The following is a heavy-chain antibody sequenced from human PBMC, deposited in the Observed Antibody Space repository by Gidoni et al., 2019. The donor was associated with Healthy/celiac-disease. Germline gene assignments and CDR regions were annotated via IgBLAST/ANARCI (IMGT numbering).Heavy chain of an antibody. CDR2: INSDGSST. CDR1: GFTFSSYW. Sequence: EVQLVESGGGLVQPGGSLRLSCAASGFTFSSYWMHWVRQATGKGLVWVSRINSDGSSTSYADSVKGRFTISRDNAKNTLYLQMNSLRAEDTAVYYCARDAMYYDFWSGYYTWYYYGMDVWGQGTTVTVSS. CDR3: ARDAMYYDFWSGYYTWYYYGMDV. J-gene: IGHJ6*02. D-gene: IGHD3-3*01. V-gene: IGHV3-74*01.